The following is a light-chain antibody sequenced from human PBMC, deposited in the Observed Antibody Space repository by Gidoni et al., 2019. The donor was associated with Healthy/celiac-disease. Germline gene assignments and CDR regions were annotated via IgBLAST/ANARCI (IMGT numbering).Light chain of an antibody. Sequence: EILFTQSPGTLSLSPGARATLSCRASQSVSSSYLAWYQQKPGQAPRLLIYGASSRATGIPDRFSGSGSGTDFTLTISRLEPEDFAVYYCQQYGSSPSTFGQGTKVEIK. V-gene: IGKV3-20*01. J-gene: IGKJ1*01. CDR1: QSVSSSY. CDR3: QQYGSSPST. CDR2: GAS.